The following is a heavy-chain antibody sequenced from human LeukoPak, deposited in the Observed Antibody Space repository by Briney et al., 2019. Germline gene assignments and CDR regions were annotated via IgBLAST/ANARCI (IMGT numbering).Heavy chain of an antibody. D-gene: IGHD6-13*01. J-gene: IGHJ4*02. CDR3: ARSAAAGTL. CDR1: GGSISSSSYY. V-gene: IGHV4-39*01. CDR2: IYYSGST. Sequence: SETLSLTCTVSGGSISSSSYYWGWIRQPPGKGLEWIGSIYYSGSTYYNPSLKSRVTISVDTSKNQFSLKLSSVTAADTVVYYCARSAAAGTLWGQGTLVTVSS.